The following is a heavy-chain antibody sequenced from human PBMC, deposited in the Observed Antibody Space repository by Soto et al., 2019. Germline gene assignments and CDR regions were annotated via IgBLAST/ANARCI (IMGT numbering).Heavy chain of an antibody. V-gene: IGHV1-69*01. CDR1: GGTFSSYA. Sequence: QVQLVQSGAEVKKPGSSVKVSCKASGGTFSSYAISWVRQAPGQGLEWMGGIIPIFGTANYAQKFQGRVTITADESTSTAYMELSSLRSEDTAVYYCARERDIVPAGREVSRFDPWGQGTLVTVSS. CDR2: IIPIFGTA. J-gene: IGHJ5*02. D-gene: IGHD2-2*01. CDR3: ARERDIVPAGREVSRFDP.